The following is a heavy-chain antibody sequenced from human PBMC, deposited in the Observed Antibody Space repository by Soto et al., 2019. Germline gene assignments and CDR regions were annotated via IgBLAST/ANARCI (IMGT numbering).Heavy chain of an antibody. Sequence: QVQLVESGGGVVQPGKSLRLSCAASGFTLSDFAMHWVRQAPGKGLEWVAVISYDGSKKYFADSVKGRFTISRDNSNNTLYLQMNSLRPDDTAVYRCASTVGDFDAYFDYWGPGTLVTVSS. D-gene: IGHD4-17*01. CDR3: ASTVGDFDAYFDY. V-gene: IGHV3-30-3*01. CDR2: ISYDGSKK. CDR1: GFTLSDFA. J-gene: IGHJ4*02.